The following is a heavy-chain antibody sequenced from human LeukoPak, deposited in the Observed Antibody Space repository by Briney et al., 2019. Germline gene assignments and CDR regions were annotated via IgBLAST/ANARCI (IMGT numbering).Heavy chain of an antibody. V-gene: IGHV3-74*01. CDR1: GFSFSTYW. D-gene: IGHD1-26*01. CDR3: ARDLHSGAYTFDY. J-gene: IGHJ4*02. Sequence: GGSLRDSSAAPGFSFSTYWMHWVRQALGKGLVWVSHINSDGSRTTYADSVKGRFTISRDNAKNTLYLQMNSLRDEDTAVYYCARDLHSGAYTFDYWGQGTLVTVSS. CDR2: INSDGSRT.